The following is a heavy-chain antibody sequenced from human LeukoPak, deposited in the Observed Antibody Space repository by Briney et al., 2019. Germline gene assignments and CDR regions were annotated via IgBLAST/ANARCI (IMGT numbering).Heavy chain of an antibody. V-gene: IGHV4-30-2*01. CDR3: ARDDLYIFDT. Sequence: SETLSLTCAVSGGSISSGPYSWSWIRQPPGMGLEWIGYIYHGGSTYYNPSLRSRVTMSADRSKNQFSLKLTSVTAADTAVYYCARDDLYIFDTRGQGTLVTVSS. CDR1: GGSISSGPYS. CDR2: IYHGGST. J-gene: IGHJ4*02. D-gene: IGHD3-10*01.